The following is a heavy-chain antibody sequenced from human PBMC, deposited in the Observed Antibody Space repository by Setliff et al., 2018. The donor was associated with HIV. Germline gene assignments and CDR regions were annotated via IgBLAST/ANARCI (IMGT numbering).Heavy chain of an antibody. D-gene: IGHD5-18*01. J-gene: IGHJ6*03. CDR3: ARGSRGYSYAYYNYYMDV. CDR2: IYYSGST. Sequence: SETLSLTCTVSGGSISSYYWSWIRQPPGKGLEWIGYIYYSGSTNYNPPLKSRVTISVDTSKNQFSLKLSSVTAADTAVYYCARGSRGYSYAYYNYYMDVWGKGTTVTVSS. CDR1: GGSISSYY. V-gene: IGHV4-59*01.